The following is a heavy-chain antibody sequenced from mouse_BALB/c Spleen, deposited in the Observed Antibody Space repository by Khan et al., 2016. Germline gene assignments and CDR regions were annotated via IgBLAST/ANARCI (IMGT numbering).Heavy chain of an antibody. V-gene: IGHV3-2*02. J-gene: IGHJ4*01. Sequence: VQLQQSGPGLVKPSQSLSLTCTVTGYSITSDYAWNWIRQLPGNRLEWMGYISYSGSTSYNPSLKSRISITRDTSKNTFFLQFNSVTSEDTATFYCARSDYGGKDAMDYWGQGTSVTVSS. D-gene: IGHD1-1*01. CDR1: GYSITSDYA. CDR2: ISYSGST. CDR3: ARSDYGGKDAMDY.